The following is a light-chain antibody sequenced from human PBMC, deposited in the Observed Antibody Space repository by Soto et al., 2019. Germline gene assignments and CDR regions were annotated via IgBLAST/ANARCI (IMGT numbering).Light chain of an antibody. CDR3: QQRTKWPSST. J-gene: IGKJ5*01. CDR1: QSVSSY. CDR2: DAS. V-gene: IGKV3-11*01. Sequence: EIVLTQSPATLSLSPGERATLSCRASQSVSSYLAWYQQKPGQAPTLLIYDASNRATGIPARFSGSGSGTNFTLTFSSLEPEDFAVYYCQQRTKWPSSTFGQGTRLEIK.